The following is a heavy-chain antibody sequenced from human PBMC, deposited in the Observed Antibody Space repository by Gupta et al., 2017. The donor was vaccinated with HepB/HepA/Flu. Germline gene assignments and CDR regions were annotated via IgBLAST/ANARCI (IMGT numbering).Heavy chain of an antibody. CDR3: AKGGNFYLEDY. CDR1: GGSISSDDW. CDR2: IYHRGNT. D-gene: IGHD3-9*01. J-gene: IGHJ4*02. V-gene: IGHV4-4*02. Sequence: QVQLPESGPGLVKPSGTLSLTCTVSGGSISSDDWWSWVRQPPGKGLEWIGEIYHRGNTNYNPSLKSRATMSVDKSKNQFSLILTSVTAADTAMYYCAKGGNFYLEDYWGQGTLVTVSS.